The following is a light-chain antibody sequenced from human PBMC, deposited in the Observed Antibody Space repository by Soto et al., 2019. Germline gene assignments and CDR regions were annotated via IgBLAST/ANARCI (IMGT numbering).Light chain of an antibody. J-gene: IGKJ4*01. CDR2: GAS. CDR1: QSVRTNS. Sequence: EVVLTQSPGTLSLSPGERATLSCRASQSVRTNSLAWYQQKPGQAPRLLIYGASSRATGIPDRFSGSGSGTDFTLTINTLEPEDFALYYCQHYDFSPTFGGGTKVEI. V-gene: IGKV3-20*01. CDR3: QHYDFSPT.